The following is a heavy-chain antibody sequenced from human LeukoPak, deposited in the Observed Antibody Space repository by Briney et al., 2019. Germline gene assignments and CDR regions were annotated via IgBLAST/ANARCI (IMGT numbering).Heavy chain of an antibody. CDR1: GFTFNIYT. CDR3: ASRDYYDSSGYYDAFDI. V-gene: IGHV3-66*01. Sequence: PGGSLRLSCAASGFTFNIYTMYWVRQAPGKGLEWVSVIYSGGSTYYADSVKGRFTISRDNSKNTLYLQMNSLRAEDTAVYYCASRDYYDSSGYYDAFDIWGQGTKVTVSS. J-gene: IGHJ3*02. D-gene: IGHD3-22*01. CDR2: IYSGGST.